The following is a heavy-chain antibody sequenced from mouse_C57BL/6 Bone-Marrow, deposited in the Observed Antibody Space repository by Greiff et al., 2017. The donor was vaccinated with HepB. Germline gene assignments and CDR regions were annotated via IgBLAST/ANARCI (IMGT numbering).Heavy chain of an antibody. J-gene: IGHJ4*01. CDR2: INPNNGGT. V-gene: IGHV1-18*01. Sequence: VQLKESGPELVKPGASVKIPCKASGYTFTDYNMDWVKQSHGKSLEWIGDINPNNGGTIYNQKFKGKATLTVDKSSSTAYMELRSLTSEDTAVYYCARCTTVVATDYAMDYWGQGTSVTVSS. CDR1: GYTFTDYN. D-gene: IGHD1-1*01. CDR3: ARCTTVVATDYAMDY.